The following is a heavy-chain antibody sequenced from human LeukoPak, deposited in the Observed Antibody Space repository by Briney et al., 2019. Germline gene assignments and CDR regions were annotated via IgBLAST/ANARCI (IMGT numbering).Heavy chain of an antibody. CDR1: GYTLTELS. D-gene: IGHD1-26*01. CDR2: FDPEDGET. V-gene: IGHV1-24*01. CDR3: ARSNLGVDYYYYMDV. J-gene: IGHJ6*03. Sequence: ASAKVSCKVSGYTLTELSMHWVRQAPGKGLEWMGGFDPEDGETIYAQKFQGRVTMTEDTSTDTAYMELSSLRSEDTAVYYCARSNLGVDYYYYMDVWGKGTTVTVSS.